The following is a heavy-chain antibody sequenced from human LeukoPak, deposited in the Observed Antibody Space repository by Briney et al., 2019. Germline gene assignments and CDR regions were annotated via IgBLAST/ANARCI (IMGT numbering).Heavy chain of an antibody. Sequence: GGSLRLSCAASGFTFSSYGMHWVRQAPGKGLEWVAVISYDGSNKYYADSVKGRFTISRDNSKNTLYLQMNSLRAEDTAVYYCAKDSRILRYFDWLYHGGFDYWGQGTLVTVSS. CDR3: AKDSRILRYFDWLYHGGFDY. CDR2: ISYDGSNK. CDR1: GFTFSSYG. J-gene: IGHJ4*02. D-gene: IGHD3-9*01. V-gene: IGHV3-30*18.